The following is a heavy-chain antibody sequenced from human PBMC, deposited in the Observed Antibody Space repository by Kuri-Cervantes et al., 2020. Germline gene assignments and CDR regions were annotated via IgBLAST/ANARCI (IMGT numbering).Heavy chain of an antibody. CDR2: IYHSGST. J-gene: IGHJ5*02. V-gene: IGHV4-30-2*01. D-gene: IGHD3-3*01. Sequence: LRLSCAASGFTVSSNYMSWVRQAPGKGLEWIGYIYHSGSTYYNPSLKSRVTISVDRSKNQFSLKLSSVTAADTAVYYCARACPGWTITGGKEDWFDPWGQGALVTVSS. CDR1: GFTVSSNY. CDR3: ARACPGWTITGGKEDWFDP.